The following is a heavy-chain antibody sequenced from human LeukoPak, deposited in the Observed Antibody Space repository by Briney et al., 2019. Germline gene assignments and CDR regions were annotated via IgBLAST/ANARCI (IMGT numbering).Heavy chain of an antibody. D-gene: IGHD3-22*01. V-gene: IGHV3-30-3*01. CDR1: GFTFSSYA. CDR3: ARDREGVYYYDKAPAY. CDR2: ISYDGSNK. J-gene: IGHJ4*02. Sequence: GGSLRLSCAASGFTFSSYAMHWVRQAPGKGLEWVAVISYDGSNKYYADSVKGRFTISRDNSKNTLYLQMNSLRAEDTAVYYCARDREGVYYYDKAPAYWGQGTLVTVSS.